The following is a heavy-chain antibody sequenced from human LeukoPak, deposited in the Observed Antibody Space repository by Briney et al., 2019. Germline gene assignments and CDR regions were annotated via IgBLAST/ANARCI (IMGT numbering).Heavy chain of an antibody. D-gene: IGHD3-3*02. V-gene: IGHV3-30*18. CDR2: ISYDGSET. Sequence: PGRSLRLSCAASGFSIGYYGMHWVRQAPGKGLEWVAVISYDGSETYYADSVKGRFTISRDNSKNTVYLLMNSVRVEDTAVYYCVKGSDIYGHPNFPLTDHWGQGNLVTVSS. J-gene: IGHJ4*02. CDR3: VKGSDIYGHPNFPLTDH. CDR1: GFSIGYYG.